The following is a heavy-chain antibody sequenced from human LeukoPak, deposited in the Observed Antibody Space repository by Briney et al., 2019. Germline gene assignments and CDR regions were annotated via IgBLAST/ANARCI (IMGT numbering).Heavy chain of an antibody. D-gene: IGHD3-10*01. CDR3: ARAPEFIRPPDY. CDR1: GYTFTSYD. J-gene: IGHJ4*02. V-gene: IGHV1-8*01. CDR2: MNPNSGNT. Sequence: ASVKVSCKASGYTFTSYDINWVRQATGQGLEWMGWMNPNSGNTGYAQKFQGRVTMTRNTSISTAYMKLSSLRSEDTAVYYCARAPEFIRPPDYWGQGTLVTVSS.